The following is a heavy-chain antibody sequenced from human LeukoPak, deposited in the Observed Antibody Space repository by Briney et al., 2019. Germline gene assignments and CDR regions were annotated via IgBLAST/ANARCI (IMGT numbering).Heavy chain of an antibody. CDR1: GFTFSSYW. D-gene: IGHD3-10*01. V-gene: IGHV3-74*01. Sequence: GGSLRLSCAASGFTFSSYWMHWVRQAPGKGLAWVSRINNDGSDTSYVDSVKGRFTISRDNAKNTLYLQMNSLRAEDAAVYYCARYYGSGTYSLDNWGQGTLVTVSS. J-gene: IGHJ4*02. CDR2: INNDGSDT. CDR3: ARYYGSGTYSLDN.